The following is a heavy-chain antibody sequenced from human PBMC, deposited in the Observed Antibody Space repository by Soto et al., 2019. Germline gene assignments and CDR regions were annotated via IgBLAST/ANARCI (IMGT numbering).Heavy chain of an antibody. CDR3: ARVNYYGSGSYYKDFYYYYGMDV. V-gene: IGHV3-20*04. CDR2: INWNGGST. Sequence: GGSLRLSCAASGFTFDDYGMSWVRQAPGKGLEWVSGINWNGGSTGYADSVKGRFTISRDNAKNSLYLQMNSLRAEDTALYYCARVNYYGSGSYYKDFYYYYGMDVWGQGTTVTVSS. CDR1: GFTFDDYG. J-gene: IGHJ6*02. D-gene: IGHD3-10*01.